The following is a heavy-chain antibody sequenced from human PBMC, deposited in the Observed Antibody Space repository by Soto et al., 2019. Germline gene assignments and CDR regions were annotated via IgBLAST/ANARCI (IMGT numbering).Heavy chain of an antibody. CDR1: GGTFSSYT. Sequence: QVQLVQSGAEVKKPGSSVKVSCKASGGTFSSYTISWVRQAPGQGLEWMGRIIPILGIANYARKFQGRVTXTXXKSTSTAYMELSSLRSEDTAVYYCARDRGDGGNSYWGQGTLVTVSS. D-gene: IGHD2-21*02. V-gene: IGHV1-69*08. CDR2: IIPILGIA. CDR3: ARDRGDGGNSY. J-gene: IGHJ4*02.